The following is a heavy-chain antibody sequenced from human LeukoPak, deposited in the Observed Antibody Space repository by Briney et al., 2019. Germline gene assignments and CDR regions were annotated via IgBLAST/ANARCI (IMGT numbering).Heavy chain of an antibody. CDR1: GGSFSGYY. D-gene: IGHD3-3*01. Sequence: SETLSLTCAVYGGSFSGYYWSWIRQPPGKGLEWIGEISHSGSTNYNPSLKSRVTISVDTSKNQFSLKLSSVTAADTAVYYCARVRANYDFWSGYVDYWGQGTLVTVSS. V-gene: IGHV4-34*01. CDR3: ARVRANYDFWSGYVDY. J-gene: IGHJ4*02. CDR2: ISHSGST.